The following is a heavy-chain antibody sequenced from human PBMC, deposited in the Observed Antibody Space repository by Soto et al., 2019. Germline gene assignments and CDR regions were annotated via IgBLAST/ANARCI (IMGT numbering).Heavy chain of an antibody. Sequence: QVQLQESGPGLVKPSQTLSLTCTVSGGSISSGDYYWSWIRQPPGKGLEWIGYIYYSGSTYYNPSLKSRVTISVDTSKNQFSLKLSSVTAADTAVYYCARGFIEDIVVVPAATGFDYWGQGTLVTVSS. J-gene: IGHJ4*02. CDR3: ARGFIEDIVVVPAATGFDY. CDR2: IYYSGST. CDR1: GGSISSGDYY. V-gene: IGHV4-30-4*01. D-gene: IGHD2-2*01.